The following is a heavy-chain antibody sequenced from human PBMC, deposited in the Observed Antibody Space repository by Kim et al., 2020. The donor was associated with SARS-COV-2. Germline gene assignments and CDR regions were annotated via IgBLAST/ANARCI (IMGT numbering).Heavy chain of an antibody. D-gene: IGHD3-10*01. V-gene: IGHV4-39*01. CDR1: GGSISSSSYY. Sequence: SETLSLTCTVSGGSISSSSYYWGWIRQPPGKGLDWIGSIYYSGSTYYNPSLKSRVTISVDTSKNQFSLKLSSVTAADTAVYYCARSFLWFGELLPPSWVSFYFDYWGQGTLVTVSS. CDR3: ARSFLWFGELLPPSWVSFYFDY. CDR2: IYYSGST. J-gene: IGHJ4*02.